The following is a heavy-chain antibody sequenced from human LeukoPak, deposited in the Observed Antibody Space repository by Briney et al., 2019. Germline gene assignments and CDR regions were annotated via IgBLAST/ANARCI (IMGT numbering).Heavy chain of an antibody. CDR1: GFRFSNHA. CDR3: AKGGIMITFGGGPFDP. V-gene: IGHV3-23*01. D-gene: IGHD3-16*01. Sequence: GGSLRLSCAASGFRFSNHAMNWVRQAPGKGLEWGPAISGSGDSTYYPDSVKGRFTISRDNSKNTLYLQMNSLRAEDTAIYYCAKGGIMITFGGGPFDPWGQGTLVTVSS. J-gene: IGHJ5*02. CDR2: ISGSGDST.